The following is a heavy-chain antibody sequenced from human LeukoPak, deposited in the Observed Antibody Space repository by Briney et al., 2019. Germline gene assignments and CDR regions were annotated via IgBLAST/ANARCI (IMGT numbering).Heavy chain of an antibody. CDR2: IRHDGSNK. V-gene: IGHV3-30*02. D-gene: IGHD3-10*01. Sequence: GGSLRLSCAASGFTFSTYGMHWVRQAPGKGLEWVAFIRHDGSNKYYTDSVKGRFTTSRDNSKNTLYLQMNSLRPEDTAVYYCAKEVVAGSGDYWGQGILVTVSS. J-gene: IGHJ4*02. CDR3: AKEVVAGSGDY. CDR1: GFTFSTYG.